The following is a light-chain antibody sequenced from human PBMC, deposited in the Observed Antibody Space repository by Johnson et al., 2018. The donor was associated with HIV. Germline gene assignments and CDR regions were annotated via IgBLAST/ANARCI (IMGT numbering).Light chain of an antibody. CDR2: ENY. J-gene: IGLJ1*01. CDR3: GTWDSSLSAYV. V-gene: IGLV1-51*02. Sequence: QSILTQPPSVSAAPGQRVTISCSGSSSNIGDNFVSWYQQFPGAAPKLLIFENYKRPSGIPDRFSGSRSGTSATLALTALQTGDEADYYCGTWDSSLSAYVFGTGTKVTVL. CDR1: SSNIGDNF.